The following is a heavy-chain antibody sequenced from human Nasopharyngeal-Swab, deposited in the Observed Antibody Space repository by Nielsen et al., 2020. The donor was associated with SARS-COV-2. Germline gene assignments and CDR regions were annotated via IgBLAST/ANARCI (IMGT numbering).Heavy chain of an antibody. Sequence: GESLKISCKASGFSVTSHGMHWVRQAPGKGLEWVAVIWYDGTNKFYADSVKGRFTISRDNSKNTLYLQMNSLRVEDTAMYYCHLSSGYDGYINYWGQGTLVTVSS. J-gene: IGHJ4*02. CDR3: HLSSGYDGYINY. D-gene: IGHD3-22*01. CDR1: GFSVTSHG. V-gene: IGHV3-33*01. CDR2: IWYDGTNK.